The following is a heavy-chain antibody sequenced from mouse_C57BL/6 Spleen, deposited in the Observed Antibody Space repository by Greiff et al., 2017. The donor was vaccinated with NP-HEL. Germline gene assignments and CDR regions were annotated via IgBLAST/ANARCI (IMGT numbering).Heavy chain of an antibody. Sequence: EVQLQESGPELVKPGDSVKISCKASGYSFTGYFMNWVMQSHGKSLEWIGRINPYNGDTFYNQKFKGKATLTVDKSSSTAHMELRSLTSEDSAVYYCAREGPDGSFAYWGQGTLVTVSA. D-gene: IGHD2-3*01. CDR3: AREGPDGSFAY. CDR2: INPYNGDT. J-gene: IGHJ3*01. V-gene: IGHV1-20*01. CDR1: GYSFTGYF.